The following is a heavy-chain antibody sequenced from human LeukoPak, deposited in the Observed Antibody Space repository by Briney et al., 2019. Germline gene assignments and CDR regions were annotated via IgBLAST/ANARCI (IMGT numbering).Heavy chain of an antibody. CDR3: ARGFDSKSTYFDY. V-gene: IGHV4-39*07. J-gene: IGHJ4*02. CDR1: GGSISSSSYY. Sequence: PSETLSLTCSVSGGSISSSSYYWGWIRQPPGKGLECIGSIHYSGSTYYNPSLKSRVTISVDTSKNQFSLKLRSVTAADTAVYYCARGFDSKSTYFDYWGQGTLVTVSS. D-gene: IGHD5-12*01. CDR2: IHYSGST.